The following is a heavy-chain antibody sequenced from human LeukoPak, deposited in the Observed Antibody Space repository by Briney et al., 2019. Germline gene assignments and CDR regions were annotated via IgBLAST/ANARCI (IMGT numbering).Heavy chain of an antibody. J-gene: IGHJ4*02. CDR1: GFTFSSYA. CDR3: AKAFNYDFWSGYSPFDY. Sequence: GGSLRLSYAASGFTFSSYAMSWVRQAPGKGLEWVSAISGSGGSTYYADSVKGRFTISRDNSKNTLYLQMNSLRAEDTAVYYCAKAFNYDFWSGYSPFDYWGQGTLVTVSS. CDR2: ISGSGGST. V-gene: IGHV3-23*01. D-gene: IGHD3-3*01.